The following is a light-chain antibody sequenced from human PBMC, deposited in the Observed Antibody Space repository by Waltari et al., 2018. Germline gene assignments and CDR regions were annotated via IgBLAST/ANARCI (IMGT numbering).Light chain of an antibody. Sequence: DIQMPKSPSPLIASVGNRISLTCRASQNIRNYLNWYQQKPGKAPKLLIYAASSLQSGVPSRFIGSGSGTDFTLTISSLQPEDSATYYCQQSYTTFVYTFGQGTKLEIK. V-gene: IGKV1-39*01. J-gene: IGKJ2*01. CDR2: AAS. CDR1: QNIRNY. CDR3: QQSYTTFVYT.